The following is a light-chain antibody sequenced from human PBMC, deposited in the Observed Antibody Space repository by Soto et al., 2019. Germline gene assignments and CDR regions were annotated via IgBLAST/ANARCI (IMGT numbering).Light chain of an antibody. V-gene: IGLV6-57*04. CDR1: SGSIASNY. J-gene: IGLJ7*01. CDR2: EDN. CDR3: QSYDSSNHAV. Sequence: NLMLTQPHSVSESPGKTVTISCTSSSGSIASNYVQWYQQRPGSAPTTVIYEDNQRPSGVPDRFSGSIDSSSNSASLTISGLKTEDEADYYCQSYDSSNHAVFGGGTQLTVL.